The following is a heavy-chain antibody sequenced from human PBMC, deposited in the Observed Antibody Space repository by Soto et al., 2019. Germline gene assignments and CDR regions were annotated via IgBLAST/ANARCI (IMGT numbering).Heavy chain of an antibody. D-gene: IGHD3-22*01. CDR1: GGSISSSHYY. J-gene: IGHJ4*02. CDR2: IYFGGST. CDR3: ARSYSYGSSGYYYLEY. Sequence: PSETLSLTCTVSGGSISSSHYYWGWFRQPPGKGLEWIGSIYFGGSTSYNPSLKSRVTISADASEKQFSLKLSSVTAADTAMYYCARSYSYGSSGYYYLEYWGQGSLVTVSS. V-gene: IGHV4-39*01.